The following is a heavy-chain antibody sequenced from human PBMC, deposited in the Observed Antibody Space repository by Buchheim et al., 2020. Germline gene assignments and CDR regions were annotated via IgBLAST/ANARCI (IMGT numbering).Heavy chain of an antibody. CDR1: GFPFTSYG. Sequence: QVRLVESGGGVVQPGRSLRLSCAASGFPFTSYGMHWVRQAPGKGLEWVSLISYDGSDKYYADSVKGRFPLPRDLSKNTLYLQMNSLRVEDTAVYYCAKLLTTVVTNDYWGQGTL. V-gene: IGHV3-30*18. CDR2: ISYDGSDK. J-gene: IGHJ4*02. D-gene: IGHD4-23*01. CDR3: AKLLTTVVTNDY.